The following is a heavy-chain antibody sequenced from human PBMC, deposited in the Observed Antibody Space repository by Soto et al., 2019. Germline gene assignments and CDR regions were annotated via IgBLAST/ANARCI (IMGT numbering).Heavy chain of an antibody. V-gene: IGHV1-46*02. Sequence: QVQLVQSGAEVKKPGASVRVSCEASGYTLNNYFMHSVRQAPGQGLQWMGKINPNVGSTRYAQKFQGRVTMTRDTCTSTVYMELSSLISADTAVYFCARGYAHWYFDLWGRGTLVTVSS. CDR2: INPNVGST. CDR1: GYTLNNYF. J-gene: IGHJ2*01. CDR3: ARGYAHWYFDL. D-gene: IGHD2-2*01.